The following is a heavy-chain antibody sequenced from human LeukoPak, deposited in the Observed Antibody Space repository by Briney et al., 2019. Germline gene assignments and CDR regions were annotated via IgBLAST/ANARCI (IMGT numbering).Heavy chain of an antibody. CDR2: IYYSGST. CDR3: ASGYCINGVCYYDAFDI. J-gene: IGHJ3*02. CDR1: GGSISTYY. D-gene: IGHD2-8*01. Sequence: SETLSLTCTVSGGSISTYYWSWIRQPPGKGLEWIGYIYYSGSTKYNPSLKSRVTISVDTSNNQFSLKLSSVTAADTAVYYCASGYCINGVCYYDAFDIWGQGTMVTVSS. V-gene: IGHV4-59*01.